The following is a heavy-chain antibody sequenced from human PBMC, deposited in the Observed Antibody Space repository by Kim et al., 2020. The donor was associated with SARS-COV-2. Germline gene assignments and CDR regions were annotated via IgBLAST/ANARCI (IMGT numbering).Heavy chain of an antibody. J-gene: IGHJ5*02. CDR3: ARTYGDRNWFDP. V-gene: IGHV1-46*01. Sequence: SYAQKCQGRVTIARDTSTSAVYMELSSRRSEDTAVYYCARTYGDRNWFDPWGQGTLVTVSS. D-gene: IGHD4-17*01.